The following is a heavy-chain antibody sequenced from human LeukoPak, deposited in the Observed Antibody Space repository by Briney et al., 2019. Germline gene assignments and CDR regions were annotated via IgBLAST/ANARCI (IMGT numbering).Heavy chain of an antibody. CDR2: IFHSGST. CDR3: ARHRASDKSFYRAFDY. CDR1: GGSISSSNW. D-gene: IGHD3-10*01. Sequence: SETLSLTCAVSGGSISSSNWWSWVRQLPGKGPEWVGEIFHSGSTNYNPSLKSRVTISVDRSKNQFSLKLSSVTAADTAVYYCARHRASDKSFYRAFDYWGQGSLVTVSS. V-gene: IGHV4-4*02. J-gene: IGHJ4*02.